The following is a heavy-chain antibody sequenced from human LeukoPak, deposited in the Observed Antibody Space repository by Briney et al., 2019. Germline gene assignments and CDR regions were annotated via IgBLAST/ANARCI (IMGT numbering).Heavy chain of an antibody. Sequence: SETLSLTCDVSGFPISSGYYWGWIRQPPGKGLEWIATIYHSGTTYYNPSLKSRVTISVDTSKNQFSLKLNPVTAADTAVYYCAREPPGAIVSGPHSDYWGQGTLVTVSS. J-gene: IGHJ4*02. CDR3: AREPPGAIVSGPHSDY. CDR1: GFPISSGYY. CDR2: IYHSGTT. D-gene: IGHD3-3*01. V-gene: IGHV4-38-2*02.